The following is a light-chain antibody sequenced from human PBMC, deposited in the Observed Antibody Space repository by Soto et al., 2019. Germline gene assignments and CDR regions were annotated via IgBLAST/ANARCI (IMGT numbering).Light chain of an antibody. CDR3: QQSYSLPWT. J-gene: IGKJ1*01. Sequence: TQAAIFRSAECGGGVDCTSQATQGLSNYLAWYQQKPGKVPKLLIYAASPLHSRVPSRFSGSGSGTDFTLTISSLQPEDSATYYCQQSYSLPWTFGQGTKVDIK. V-gene: IGKV1-27*01. CDR1: QGLSNY. CDR2: AAS.